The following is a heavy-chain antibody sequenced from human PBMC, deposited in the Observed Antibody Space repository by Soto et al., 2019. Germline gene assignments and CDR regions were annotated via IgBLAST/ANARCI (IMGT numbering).Heavy chain of an antibody. Sequence: QVQLQESGPGLVKPSETLSLICTVSGSSSRTYYWPWVRQTPGKGLEWIGYVSDSGTTKYSPSLKSRLTRSIDTSKSQCTLKLNSVTAADTAMYYCARGTGYTSGWYEFADYWGQGTLVTVSS. CDR2: VSDSGTT. V-gene: IGHV4-59*08. D-gene: IGHD6-19*01. J-gene: IGHJ4*02. CDR1: GSSSRTYY. CDR3: ARGTGYTSGWYEFADY.